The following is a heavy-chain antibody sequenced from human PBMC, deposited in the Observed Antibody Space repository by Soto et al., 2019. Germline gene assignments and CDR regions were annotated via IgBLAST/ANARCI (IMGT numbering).Heavy chain of an antibody. Sequence: QVQLVQSGAEVKKPGASVKVSCKASGYTFTGYYMHWVRQAPGQGLEWMGWINPNSGGTNYAQKLQGWVTMTRDTSISTAYMELSRLRSDDTAVYYCARGNPYYYYMDVWGKGTTVTVSS. CDR3: ARGNPYYYYMDV. J-gene: IGHJ6*03. CDR1: GYTFTGYY. V-gene: IGHV1-2*04. CDR2: INPNSGGT.